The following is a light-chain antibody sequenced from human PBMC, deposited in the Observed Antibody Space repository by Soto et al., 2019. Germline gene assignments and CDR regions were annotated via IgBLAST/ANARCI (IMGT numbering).Light chain of an antibody. CDR1: SSNIGAGYD. V-gene: IGLV1-40*01. CDR3: LSFDSSLSVV. CDR2: GNT. Sequence: QSVLTQPPSVSGAPGQRVTISCTRSSSNIGAGYDVHWYQQLPGRAPKLLIYGNTNRPSGVPDRFSGSKSGTSASLAITGLLAEDEADYYCLSFDSSLSVVFGGGTMLTVL. J-gene: IGLJ2*01.